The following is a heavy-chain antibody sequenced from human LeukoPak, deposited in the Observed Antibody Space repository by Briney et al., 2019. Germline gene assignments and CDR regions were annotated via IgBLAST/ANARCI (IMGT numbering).Heavy chain of an antibody. D-gene: IGHD2-15*01. Sequence: GGSLTLSCAASGFTFDDYDMHWVRQAPGKGLEWVSGISWNSGSIGYAASVKGRFSISRDNAKNSLYLQMNSLRAEDTGLYYCAKVVGWEYYFDYWGQGTLVTVSS. CDR1: GFTFDDYD. J-gene: IGHJ4*02. CDR2: ISWNSGSI. V-gene: IGHV3-9*01. CDR3: AKVVGWEYYFDY.